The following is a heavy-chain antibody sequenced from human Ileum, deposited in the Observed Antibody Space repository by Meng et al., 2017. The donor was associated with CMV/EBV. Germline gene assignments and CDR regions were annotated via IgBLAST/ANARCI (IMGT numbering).Heavy chain of an antibody. CDR1: GYTFIDYY. V-gene: IGHV1-2*02. CDR2: INPNGGAT. CDR3: ARAPMTTVTMRDF. D-gene: IGHD4-11*01. J-gene: IGHJ4*02. Sequence: ASVKVSCKASGYTFIDYYIHWVRQAPGQGLEWMRWINPNGGATNSAQKFQGRVTLCRDTSINTVYMEMTSLTFDDTAVYYCARAPMTTVTMRDFWGQGMLVTVSS.